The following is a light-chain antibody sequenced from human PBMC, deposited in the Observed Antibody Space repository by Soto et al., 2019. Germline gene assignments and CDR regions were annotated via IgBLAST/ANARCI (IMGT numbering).Light chain of an antibody. CDR1: QNINNY. CDR2: GAS. V-gene: IGKV3-20*01. J-gene: IGKJ1*01. Sequence: TQSPSSLSASVGDRVTITCQASQNINNYLIWYQQKPGQAPRLLIYGASSRATGVPDRFSGGGSGTDFTLTISRLEPEDFAVYYCQHFVNSLTWTFGQGTKVDIK. CDR3: QHFVNSLTWT.